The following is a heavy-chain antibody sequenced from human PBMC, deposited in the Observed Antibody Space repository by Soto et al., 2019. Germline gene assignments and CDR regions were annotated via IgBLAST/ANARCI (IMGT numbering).Heavy chain of an antibody. CDR3: ASTACSGGSCYPG. Sequence: EVQLVESGGGLVQPGRSLRLSCAASGFTFSSYWMSWVRQAPGKGLEWVANIKQDGSEKYYVDSVKGRFTISRDNAKNSLYLQMNSLRAEDTAVYYCASTACSGGSCYPGWGQGTLVTVSS. CDR2: IKQDGSEK. V-gene: IGHV3-7*01. J-gene: IGHJ4*02. D-gene: IGHD2-15*01. CDR1: GFTFSSYW.